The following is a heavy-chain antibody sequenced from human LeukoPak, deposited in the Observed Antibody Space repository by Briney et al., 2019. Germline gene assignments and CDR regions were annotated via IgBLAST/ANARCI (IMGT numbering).Heavy chain of an antibody. Sequence: GESLKISCKGSGYSFTSYCIGWVRQMPGKGLEWMGIIYPGDSDTRYSPSFQGQVTISADKSISTAYLQWSSLKASDTAMYYCARLSSSWYGPAGAFDIWGQGTMVTVSS. CDR2: IYPGDSDT. CDR3: ARLSSSWYGPAGAFDI. D-gene: IGHD6-13*01. J-gene: IGHJ3*02. V-gene: IGHV5-51*01. CDR1: GYSFTSYC.